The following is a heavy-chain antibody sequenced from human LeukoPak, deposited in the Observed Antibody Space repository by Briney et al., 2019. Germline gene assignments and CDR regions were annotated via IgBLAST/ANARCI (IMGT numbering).Heavy chain of an antibody. Sequence: GGSLRLSCAASGFTFSSYAMSRVRQAPGRGLEWVSGISGSGGSTYYADSVKGRFTISRDNSKNTLYLRMDSLRAEDTAVYYCAKEYSSSSNDYWGQGTLVTVSS. D-gene: IGHD6-6*01. CDR3: AKEYSSSSNDY. J-gene: IGHJ4*02. CDR1: GFTFSSYA. CDR2: ISGSGGST. V-gene: IGHV3-23*01.